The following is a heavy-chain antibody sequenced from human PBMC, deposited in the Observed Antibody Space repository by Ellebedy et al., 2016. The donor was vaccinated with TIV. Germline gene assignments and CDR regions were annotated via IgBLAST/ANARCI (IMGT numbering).Heavy chain of an antibody. CDR3: ASGAYDI. CDR2: ISSTGTTI. Sequence: PGGSLRLSCAASGFTFSNNSMNWVRQAPGKGLEWVSYISSTGTTIYYEDSVKGRFTISRDNAKISLYLQMNSLTAEDTAVYYCASGAYDIWGQGTMVTVSS. CDR1: GFTFSNNS. V-gene: IGHV3-48*04. J-gene: IGHJ3*02.